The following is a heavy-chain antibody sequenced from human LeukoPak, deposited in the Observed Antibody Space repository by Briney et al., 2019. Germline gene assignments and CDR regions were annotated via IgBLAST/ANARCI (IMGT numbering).Heavy chain of an antibody. Sequence: SETLSLTCTVSGGSISSYYWSWIRQPPGKGLEWIGYIYYSGSTNYNPSLKSRVTISVDTSKNQFSLKLSSVTAADTAVYYCARDSRAYSGSYYLDYWGQGTLVTVSS. CDR1: GGSISSYY. D-gene: IGHD1-26*01. V-gene: IGHV4-59*12. J-gene: IGHJ4*02. CDR3: ARDSRAYSGSYYLDY. CDR2: IYYSGST.